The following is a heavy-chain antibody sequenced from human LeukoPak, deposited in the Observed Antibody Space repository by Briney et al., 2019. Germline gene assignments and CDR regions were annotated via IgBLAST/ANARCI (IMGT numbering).Heavy chain of an antibody. CDR1: GFTFINAW. Sequence: GGSLRLSCAASGFTFINAWMTWVRQAPGKGPEWEAVISYHGKNEYYADSVKGRFTISRDNSKNTLYLQMNSLRAEDTAVYYCSKDQLLFGVVIIPSIFDYWGQGTLVTVSS. CDR3: SKDQLLFGVVIIPSIFDY. D-gene: IGHD3-3*01. CDR2: ISYHGKNE. J-gene: IGHJ4*02. V-gene: IGHV3-30*18.